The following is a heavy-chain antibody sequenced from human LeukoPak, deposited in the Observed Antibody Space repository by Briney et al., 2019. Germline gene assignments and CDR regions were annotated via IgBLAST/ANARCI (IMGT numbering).Heavy chain of an antibody. CDR2: IYSGDRT. D-gene: IGHD3-10*01. CDR1: GFTVSNNY. J-gene: IGHJ2*01. CDR3: ARADSQGNWYFDL. Sequence: GGSLRLSCAASGFTVSNNYMIWVRQAPGKGLEWVSVIYSGDRTYYADSVKGRFTISRHDAKNTLYLQMNSLRAEDTVVYYCARADSQGNWYFDLWGRGTLVTVSS. V-gene: IGHV3-53*04.